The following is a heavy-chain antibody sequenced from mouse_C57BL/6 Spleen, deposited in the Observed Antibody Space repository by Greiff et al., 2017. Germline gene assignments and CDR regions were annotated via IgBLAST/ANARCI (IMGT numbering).Heavy chain of an antibody. CDR3: ARGYGSSWYFDV. CDR2: IDPSDSYT. V-gene: IGHV1-69*01. Sequence: VQLQQPGAELVMPGASVKLSCKASGYTFTSYWMHWVKQRPGQGLEWIGEIDPSDSYTNYNQTFKGKSTLTVDKSSSTAYMQLSILTSEDSAVDYCARGYGSSWYFDVWGTGTTVTVSS. CDR1: GYTFTSYW. J-gene: IGHJ1*03. D-gene: IGHD1-1*01.